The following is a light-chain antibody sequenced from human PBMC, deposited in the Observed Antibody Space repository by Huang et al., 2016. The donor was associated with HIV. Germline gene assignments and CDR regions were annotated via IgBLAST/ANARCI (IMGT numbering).Light chain of an antibody. CDR1: QSVSSN. CDR3: QHYYNWPPLT. J-gene: IGKJ4*01. V-gene: IGKV3-15*01. CDR2: GAS. Sequence: EIVMTQSPATLSASPGERATLSCRASQSVSSNVAWYQQKPGQAPRPLIYGASTRATGVPVRFSGSGSGTEFSLTISSLQSEDIALYYCQHYYNWPPLTFGGGTKVEIK.